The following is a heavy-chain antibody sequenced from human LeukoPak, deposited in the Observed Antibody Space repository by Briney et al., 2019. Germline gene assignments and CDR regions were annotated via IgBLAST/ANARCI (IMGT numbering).Heavy chain of an antibody. CDR3: NIAAANYYGMDV. V-gene: IGHV4-39*07. CDR2: TYYSGST. Sequence: SETLSLTCTVSGGSISSSSYYWGWIRQPPGKGLEWIGSTYYSGSTYYNPSLKSRVTISVDTSKNQFSLKLSSVTAADTAVYYCNIAAANYYGMDVWGQGTTVTVSS. D-gene: IGHD6-25*01. J-gene: IGHJ6*02. CDR1: GGSISSSSYY.